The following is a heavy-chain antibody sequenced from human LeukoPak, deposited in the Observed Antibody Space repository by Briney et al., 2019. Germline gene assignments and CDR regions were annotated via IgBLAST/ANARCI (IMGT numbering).Heavy chain of an antibody. V-gene: IGHV3-21*01. CDR1: GFTFSSYC. J-gene: IGHJ4*02. CDR3: ASGDFWSGYYPPGY. D-gene: IGHD3-3*01. Sequence: GGSLRLSCAASGFTFSSYCMNWVRQAPGKGLEWVSSISSSSSYIYYADSVKGRFTISRDNAKNSLYLQMNSLRAEDTAVYYCASGDFWSGYYPPGYWGQGTLVTVSS. CDR2: ISSSSSYI.